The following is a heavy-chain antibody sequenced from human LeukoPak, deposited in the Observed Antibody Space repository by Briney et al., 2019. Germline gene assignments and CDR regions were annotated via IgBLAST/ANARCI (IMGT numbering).Heavy chain of an antibody. CDR2: MNPNSGNT. Sequence: ASVKVSGKASGYTFTSYDINWVRQATGQGLEWMGWMNPNSGNTGYAQKFQGRVTITRNTSISTAYMELSSLRSDDTAVYYCASSGSSWYGPIDPWGQGTLVTVSS. D-gene: IGHD6-13*01. V-gene: IGHV1-8*03. CDR1: GYTFTSYD. J-gene: IGHJ5*02. CDR3: ASSGSSWYGPIDP.